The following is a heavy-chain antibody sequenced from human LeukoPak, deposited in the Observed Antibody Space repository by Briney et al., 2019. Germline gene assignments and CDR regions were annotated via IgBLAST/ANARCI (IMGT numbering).Heavy chain of an antibody. D-gene: IGHD6-13*01. CDR3: ASKASGSSSWYYFDY. Sequence: GASVKVSCKASGGTFSSYAISWVRQAPGQGLEWMGGIIPIFGTANYAQKFQGRVTITTDESTSTAYMELSGLRSEDTAVYYCASKASGSSSWYYFDYWGQGTLVTVSS. CDR1: GGTFSSYA. J-gene: IGHJ4*02. V-gene: IGHV1-69*05. CDR2: IIPIFGTA.